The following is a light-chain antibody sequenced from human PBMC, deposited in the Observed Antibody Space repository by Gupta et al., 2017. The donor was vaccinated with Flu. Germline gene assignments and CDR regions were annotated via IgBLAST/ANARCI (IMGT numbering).Light chain of an antibody. CDR2: DAS. J-gene: IGKJ4*01. Sequence: ERATLSCRASQSVSSYLAWYQQKPGQAPRLLIYDASNRATGIPARFSGSGSGTDFTLTISSLEPEDFAVYYCQQRSNWPGLTFGGWTKVEIK. V-gene: IGKV3-11*01. CDR1: QSVSSY. CDR3: QQRSNWPGLT.